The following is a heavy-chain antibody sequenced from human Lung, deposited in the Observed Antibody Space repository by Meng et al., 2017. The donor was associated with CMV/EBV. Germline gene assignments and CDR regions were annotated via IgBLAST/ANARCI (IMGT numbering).Heavy chain of an antibody. CDR3: ASFPPPGKQWLVTDY. V-gene: IGHV4-4*02. J-gene: IGHJ4*02. Sequence: QGQLQGSGPGLVKPSGTLSLTCAVSGGSISSSNWWSWVRQPPGKGLEWIGEIYHSGSTNYNPYLKSRVTISVDKSKNQFSLKPSSVTAADTAVYYCASFPPPGKQWLVTDYWGQGTLVTVSS. CDR1: GGSISSSNW. D-gene: IGHD6-19*01. CDR2: IYHSGST.